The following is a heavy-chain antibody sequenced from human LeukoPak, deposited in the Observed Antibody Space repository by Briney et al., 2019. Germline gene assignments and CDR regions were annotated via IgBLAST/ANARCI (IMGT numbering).Heavy chain of an antibody. Sequence: GGSLRLSCAASGFMFTSYWMSWVRQAPGKGLEWVANINQDGSAKYYVDSVKGRFTISRDNAKNSLYLQMDSLRVEDTAVYYCARGGAARPDFWGQGTLVTVSS. CDR1: GFMFTSYW. J-gene: IGHJ4*02. CDR2: INQDGSAK. D-gene: IGHD6-6*01. CDR3: ARGGAARPDF. V-gene: IGHV3-7*01.